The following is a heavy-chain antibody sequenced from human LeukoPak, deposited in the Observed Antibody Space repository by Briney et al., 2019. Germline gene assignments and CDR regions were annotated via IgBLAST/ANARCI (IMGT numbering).Heavy chain of an antibody. J-gene: IGHJ4*02. V-gene: IGHV4-34*01. CDR3: ARAKRSSGWYFGLLDC. CDR2: INHSGST. D-gene: IGHD6-19*01. CDR1: GGSFSGYY. Sequence: PSETLSLTCTVYGGSFSGYYWSWIRQPPGKGLEWIGEINHSGSTNYNPSLKSRVTISVDTSKNQFSLKLSSVTAADTAVYYCARAKRSSGWYFGLLDCWGQGTLVTVSS.